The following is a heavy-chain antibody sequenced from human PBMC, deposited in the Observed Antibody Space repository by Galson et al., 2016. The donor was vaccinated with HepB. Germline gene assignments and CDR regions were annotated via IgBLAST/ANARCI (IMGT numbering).Heavy chain of an antibody. V-gene: IGHV3-30*04. CDR3: ARDQNRHYSSGWGYYYYGQDV. CDR1: GFTFSSYA. Sequence: SLRLSCAASGFTFSSYAMHWVRPAPGKGLEWVADISYAGSNKYYADSVKGRFTISRDNSKNTLYLQMNSLRAEDTAVYYWARDQNRHYSSGWGYYYYGQDVWGQGTTVTVSS. J-gene: IGHJ6*02. CDR2: ISYAGSNK. D-gene: IGHD6-19*01.